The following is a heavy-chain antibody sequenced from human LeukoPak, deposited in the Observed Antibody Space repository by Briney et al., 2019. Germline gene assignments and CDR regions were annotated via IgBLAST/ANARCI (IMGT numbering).Heavy chain of an antibody. CDR3: ARGDYYDSSGYYNY. Sequence: SETLSLTCAVYGGSFSGYYWSWIRQPPGKGLEWIGEINHSGSTNYNPSLKSRVTISVDTSKNQFSLKLSSVTAADTAVYYCARGDYYDSSGYYNYWGQGTLVTVSP. V-gene: IGHV4-34*01. CDR1: GGSFSGYY. D-gene: IGHD3-22*01. CDR2: INHSGST. J-gene: IGHJ4*02.